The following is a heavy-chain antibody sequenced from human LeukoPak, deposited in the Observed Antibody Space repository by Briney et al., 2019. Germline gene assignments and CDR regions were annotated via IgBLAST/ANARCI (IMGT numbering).Heavy chain of an antibody. CDR3: SRGDDSYEQGNF. V-gene: IGHV4-39*01. CDR1: DDSISTNSYY. Sequence: SETLSLTCTVSDDSISTNSYYWTWIRQPPGKGLEWVASLHYSGTPYYSPSLSSRISIFVDTSKRQFSLQVRSVTASDTAMYYCSRGDDSYEQGNFWGQGTLVTVSS. J-gene: IGHJ4*02. D-gene: IGHD5-12*01. CDR2: LHYSGTP.